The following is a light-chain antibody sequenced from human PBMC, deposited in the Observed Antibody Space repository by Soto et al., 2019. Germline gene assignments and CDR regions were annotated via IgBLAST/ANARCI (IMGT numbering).Light chain of an antibody. CDR2: TNN. CDR1: GSNIGSNT. V-gene: IGLV1-44*01. J-gene: IGLJ1*01. Sequence: QSVLTQPPSASATPGQRLTISCSGSGSNIGSNTVTWYQQLPRTAPKLLIYTNNQRPSGVPDRFSCSKSGTSASLAISGLQSGDEADYYCATWDDSLNGYVFGTGTKVTVL. CDR3: ATWDDSLNGYV.